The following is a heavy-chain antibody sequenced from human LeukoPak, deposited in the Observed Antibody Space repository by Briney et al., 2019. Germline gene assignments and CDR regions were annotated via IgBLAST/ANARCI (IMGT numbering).Heavy chain of an antibody. J-gene: IGHJ4*02. V-gene: IGHV4-30-2*01. CDR1: GGSISSGGSS. D-gene: IGHD3-22*01. CDR2: IYHTGST. CDR3: ARTPHYYDSSGYVST. Sequence: PSQTLSLTCAVSGGSISSGGSSWSWIRQPPGKGLEWIGYIYHTGSTYYNPSLKGRLTISVDKSENQFSLNLSSVTAADTAVYYCARTPHYYDSSGYVSTWGQGTLVTVSS.